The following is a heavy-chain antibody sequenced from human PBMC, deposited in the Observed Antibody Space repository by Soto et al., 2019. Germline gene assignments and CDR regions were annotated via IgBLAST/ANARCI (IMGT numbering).Heavy chain of an antibody. CDR2: IIPILGIA. CDR3: ARNEYYYDSSGYYLD. D-gene: IGHD3-22*01. V-gene: IGHV1-69*02. J-gene: IGHJ4*02. CDR1: GGTFSSYT. Sequence: ASVKVSCKASGGTFSSYTISWVRQAPGQGLEWMGRIIPILGIANYAQKFQGRVTITADKSTSTAYMELSSLRSEDTAVYYCARNEYYYDSSGYYLDWGQGTLVTVSS.